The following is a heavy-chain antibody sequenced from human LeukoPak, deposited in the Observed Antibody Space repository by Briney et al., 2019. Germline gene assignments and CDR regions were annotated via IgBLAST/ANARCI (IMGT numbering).Heavy chain of an antibody. J-gene: IGHJ2*01. V-gene: IGHV3-43*02. CDR1: GFTFDDYA. CDR2: ILGNGGTT. CDR3: AKGTRDCGGLPRWYFDL. Sequence: GGSLRLSCAASGFTFDDYAMHWVRQAPGKGLEWVSRILGNGGTTYYGDSVKGRFTISRDNSKNSLFLQMFSLRTEDTALYYCAKGTRDCGGLPRWYFDLWGRGTLVTVSS. D-gene: IGHD4-23*01.